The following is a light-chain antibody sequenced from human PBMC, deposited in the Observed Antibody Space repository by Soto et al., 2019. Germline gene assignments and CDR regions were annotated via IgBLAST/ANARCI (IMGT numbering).Light chain of an antibody. J-gene: IGLJ2*01. V-gene: IGLV2-14*01. CDR3: SSYSSSTTLVV. CDR2: DVS. CDR1: SSDVGGYNY. Sequence: QSALTQPASVSGSPGQSITISCIGTSSDVGGYNYVSWYQQHPGKALKLMIQDVSDRPSGVSNRFSGSKSGNTASLTISGLQAEDEADYYCSSYSSSTTLVVFGGGTKLTVL.